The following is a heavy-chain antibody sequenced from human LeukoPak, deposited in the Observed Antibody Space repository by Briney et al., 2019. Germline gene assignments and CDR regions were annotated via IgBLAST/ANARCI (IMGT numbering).Heavy chain of an antibody. CDR3: ARSKAAPGAFDI. CDR2: IDTSSSYI. V-gene: IGHV3-21*01. J-gene: IGHJ3*02. D-gene: IGHD6-6*01. CDR1: GFTFSDYW. Sequence: GGSLRLSCAASGFTFSDYWMHWVRQAPGKGLEWVSSIDTSSSYIYYADSVKGRFTISRDNAKNSLYLQMNSLRAEDTAVYYCARSKAAPGAFDIWGQGTMVTVSS.